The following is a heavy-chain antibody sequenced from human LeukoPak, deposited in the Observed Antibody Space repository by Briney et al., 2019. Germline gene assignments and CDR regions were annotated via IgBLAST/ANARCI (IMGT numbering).Heavy chain of an antibody. CDR3: ARGHSSGYFDY. D-gene: IGHD3-22*01. Sequence: SETLSLTCSVSGGSISRYFWSWIRQPPGKGLEWIGYIYYSGSTNYNPSLKSRVTISLDTSKNQFSLNLSSVTAADTAVYYCARGHSSGYFDYWGQGTLVTVSS. CDR1: GGSISRYF. V-gene: IGHV4-59*01. J-gene: IGHJ4*02. CDR2: IYYSGST.